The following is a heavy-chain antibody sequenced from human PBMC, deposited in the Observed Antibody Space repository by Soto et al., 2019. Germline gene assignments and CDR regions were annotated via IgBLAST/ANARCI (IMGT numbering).Heavy chain of an antibody. CDR3: XHXYWAASGTRYYFDY. V-gene: IGHV2-5*02. CDR2: IYWDDDK. CDR1: GFSFTTDGMG. D-gene: IGHD6-13*01. Sequence: QITLKESGPTLVKPTQTLTLTCTFSGFSFTTDGMGVGWIRQPPGKALEWLALIYWDDDKRYSPSLKSRLTXXXXXSXXQXXXXXXXXXPXXTATYYXXHXYWAASGTRYYFDYWGQGTLVTVSS. J-gene: IGHJ4*02.